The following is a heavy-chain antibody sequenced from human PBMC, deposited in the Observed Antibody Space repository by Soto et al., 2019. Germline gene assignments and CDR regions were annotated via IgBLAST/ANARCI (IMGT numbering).Heavy chain of an antibody. CDR3: ARASGSNIHFDY. Sequence: EVQLVESGGGLVQPGGSLRLSCAASALTFSSYWKQWVRQAPGKGLVWVSRINTDGSSTTYADSVKGRFTISRDNTKNTLYLQMNSLRVEDTAVYYCARASGSNIHFDYWGQGTLVTVSS. V-gene: IGHV3-74*01. CDR2: INTDGSST. D-gene: IGHD1-26*01. J-gene: IGHJ4*02. CDR1: ALTFSSYW.